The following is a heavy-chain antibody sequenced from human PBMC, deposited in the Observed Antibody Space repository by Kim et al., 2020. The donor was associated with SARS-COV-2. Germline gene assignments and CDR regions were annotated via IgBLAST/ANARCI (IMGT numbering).Heavy chain of an antibody. CDR3: AKTLSSSWSSYYYGMDV. J-gene: IGHJ6*02. D-gene: IGHD6-13*01. V-gene: IGHV3-30*02. Sequence: VKGRFTISRDNSKNTLYLQMNSLRAEDTAVYYCAKTLSSSWSSYYYGMDVWGQGTTVTVSS.